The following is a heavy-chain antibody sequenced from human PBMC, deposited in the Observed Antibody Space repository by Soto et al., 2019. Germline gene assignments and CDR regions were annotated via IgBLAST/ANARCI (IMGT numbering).Heavy chain of an antibody. Sequence: EVQLVESGGGLIQPGGSLRLSCVASGLTVSSNYMSWVRQAPGKGLEWVSVIYSGGSTYYADSVKGRFTISRDNSKNTLYRQMNSLRAEDTAVYYCARSSGWTYYYYGMDVWGQGTTVTVSS. CDR2: IYSGGST. V-gene: IGHV3-53*01. CDR1: GLTVSSNY. CDR3: ARSSGWTYYYYGMDV. J-gene: IGHJ6*02. D-gene: IGHD6-19*01.